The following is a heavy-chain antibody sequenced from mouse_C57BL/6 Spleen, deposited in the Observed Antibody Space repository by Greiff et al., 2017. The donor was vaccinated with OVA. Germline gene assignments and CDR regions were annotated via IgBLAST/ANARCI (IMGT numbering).Heavy chain of an antibody. CDR3: ARRGAIYLDYEDAMDY. V-gene: IGHV1-47*01. D-gene: IGHD2-4*01. CDR1: GYTFTTYP. J-gene: IGHJ4*01. Sequence: VQLQQSGAELVKPGASVKMSCKASGYTFTTYPIEWMKQNHGKSLEWIGNFHPYNDDTKYNEKFKGKATLTVEKSSSTVYLELRRLTSDDSAVYYRARRGAIYLDYEDAMDYWGQGTSVTVSS. CDR2: FHPYNDDT.